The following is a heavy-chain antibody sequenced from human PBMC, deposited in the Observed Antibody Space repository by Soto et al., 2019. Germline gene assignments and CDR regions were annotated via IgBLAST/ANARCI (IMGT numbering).Heavy chain of an antibody. CDR1: GITFSSYW. J-gene: IGHJ4*02. V-gene: IGHV3-7*05. CDR2: IKQDGSEK. D-gene: IGHD3-9*01. CDR3: ASMTGRTFDS. Sequence: DVQLVESGGGLVQPGGSLRLSCVASGITFSSYWMSWVRQAPGKGLEWVANIKQDGSEKYYVDSVKGRFTISRDNAKNSLYLQMNSLRAEDTAVYYCASMTGRTFDSWGQGTLVTVSS.